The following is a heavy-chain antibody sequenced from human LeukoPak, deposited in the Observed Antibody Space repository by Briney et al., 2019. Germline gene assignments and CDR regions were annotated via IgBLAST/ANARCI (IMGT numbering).Heavy chain of an antibody. CDR2: INHSGST. D-gene: IGHD1-26*01. V-gene: IGHV4-34*01. CDR3: ARGLGATYAFDI. J-gene: IGHJ3*02. Sequence: SETLSLTCAVYGGSFSGYYWSWIRQPPGKGLEWIGEINHSGSTNYNPSLKSRVTISVDTSKNQFSLKLSSVTAADTAVYYCARGLGATYAFDIWGQGTMVTVSS. CDR1: GGSFSGYY.